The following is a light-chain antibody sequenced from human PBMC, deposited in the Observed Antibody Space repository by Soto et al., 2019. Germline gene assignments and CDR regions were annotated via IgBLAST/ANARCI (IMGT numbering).Light chain of an antibody. CDR1: QSVTSN. J-gene: IGKJ4*01. CDR3: QQYDNWPVT. Sequence: EIVMTQSPVTLSVSPGERVTFSCRASQSVTSNLAWYQHKPGQTPRLLIYGASTGATGIPARFSGSGSGTEFTLTINSLQSEDFAIYYCQQYDNWPVTFGGGTRVEIK. CDR2: GAS. V-gene: IGKV3-15*01.